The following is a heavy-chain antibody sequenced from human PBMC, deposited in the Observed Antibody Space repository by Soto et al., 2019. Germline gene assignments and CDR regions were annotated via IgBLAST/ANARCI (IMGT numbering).Heavy chain of an antibody. V-gene: IGHV4-34*01. J-gene: IGHJ4*02. D-gene: IGHD6-6*01. CDR2: INHSGST. CDR3: ARVGLAARPEARDY. CDR1: GGSFSGYY. Sequence: LSLPCAVYGGSFSGYYWSWIRQPPGKGLEWIGEINHSGSTNYNPSLKSRVTISVDTSKNQFSLKLSSVTAADTAVYYCARVGLAARPEARDYWGQGTLVTVSS.